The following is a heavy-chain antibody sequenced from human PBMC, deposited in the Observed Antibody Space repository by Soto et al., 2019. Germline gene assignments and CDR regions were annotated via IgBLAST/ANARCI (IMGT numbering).Heavy chain of an antibody. Sequence: GASVKVSCKAAGGTFSSYAISWVRQAPGQGLEWMGGIIPIFGTANYAQKFQGRVTITADKSTSTAYMELSSLRSEDTAVYYCASSSWPLVGATYFQHWGQGTLVTVSS. V-gene: IGHV1-69*06. J-gene: IGHJ1*01. CDR3: ASSSWPLVGATYFQH. CDR1: GGTFSSYA. D-gene: IGHD1-26*01. CDR2: IIPIFGTA.